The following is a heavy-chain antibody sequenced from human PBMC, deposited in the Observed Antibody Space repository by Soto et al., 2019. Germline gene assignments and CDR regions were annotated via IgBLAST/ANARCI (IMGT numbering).Heavy chain of an antibody. Sequence: EVQLVETGGGLIQPGGSLRLSCAASGFTVSTSYMSWVSQAPGKGLEWVSVIYSGGSTYYADSVKGRFTISRDNSKTTLFLQMNSLRAEDTAVYYCARATYCSYGTCLLDQWGQGTLVTVSS. CDR3: ARATYCSYGTCLLDQ. CDR2: IYSGGST. CDR1: GFTVSTSY. J-gene: IGHJ4*02. D-gene: IGHD2-15*01. V-gene: IGHV3-53*02.